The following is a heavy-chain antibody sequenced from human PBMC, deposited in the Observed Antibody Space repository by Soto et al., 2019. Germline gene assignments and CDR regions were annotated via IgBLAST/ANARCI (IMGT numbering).Heavy chain of an antibody. CDR1: GFTFSNYW. V-gene: IGHV3-74*01. J-gene: IGHJ4*02. CDR3: ARAGWYRFDY. Sequence: PGGSLRLSCAASGFTFSNYWVHWVRQAPGKGLMWASRINSDGTTINYADSVEGRFTISRDNAKNTLFLQMNSLRVEDTAVYYCARAGWYRFDYWGQGTLVTVSS. D-gene: IGHD6-19*01. CDR2: INSDGTTI.